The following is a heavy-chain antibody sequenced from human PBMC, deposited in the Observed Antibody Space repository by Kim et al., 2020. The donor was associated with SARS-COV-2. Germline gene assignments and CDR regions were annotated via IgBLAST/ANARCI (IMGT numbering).Heavy chain of an antibody. V-gene: IGHV3-7*01. J-gene: IGHJ4*02. CDR2: IKQAGSEK. D-gene: IGHD4-17*01. Sequence: GGSLRLSCAASGFTFSSYGMSWVRQAPGKGLEWVANIKQAGSEKYYVDSVKGRFTISRDNAKNSLYLQMNSLRAEDTAVYYCARSTTVTTWGLNYWGQGTLVTVSS. CDR1: GFTFSSYG. CDR3: ARSTTVTTWGLNY.